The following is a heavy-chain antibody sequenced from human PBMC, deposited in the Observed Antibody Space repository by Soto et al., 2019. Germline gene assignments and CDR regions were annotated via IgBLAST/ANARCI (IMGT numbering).Heavy chain of an antibody. CDR2: LSGSGGST. CDR1: VFTFSNYA. V-gene: IGHV3-23*01. J-gene: IGHJ6*02. D-gene: IGHD2-15*01. Sequence: GWSLRLSCVASVFTFSNYAMSWVRQAPGKGLEWVSGLSGSGGSTYYADSVKGRFTIFRDNSKNTLDLQMNSLRVDDTAVYYCAKEGSSFYFYYGMDVWGQGSTVTVSS. CDR3: AKEGSSFYFYYGMDV.